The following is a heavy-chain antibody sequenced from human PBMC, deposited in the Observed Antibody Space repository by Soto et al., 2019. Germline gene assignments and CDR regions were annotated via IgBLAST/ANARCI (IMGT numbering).Heavy chain of an antibody. CDR1: GFTFSDYY. Sequence: PGGSLRLSCAASGFTFSDYYMSWIRQAPGKGLEWVSYISSSSSYTNYADSVKGRFTISRDNAKNSLYLQMNSLRAEDTAVYYCARGPITMVRGAPIYYGMDVWGQGTKVTVSS. J-gene: IGHJ6*02. D-gene: IGHD3-10*01. V-gene: IGHV3-11*05. CDR2: ISSSSSYT. CDR3: ARGPITMVRGAPIYYGMDV.